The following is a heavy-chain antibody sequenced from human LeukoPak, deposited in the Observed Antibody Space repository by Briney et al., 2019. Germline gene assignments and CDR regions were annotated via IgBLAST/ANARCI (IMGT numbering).Heavy chain of an antibody. Sequence: GGSLRLSCAASGFTFSTYWMSWVRQAPGKGLEWVANIKQDGSEKYYVDSVKGRFTISRDNAKNSLYLQMNSLRAEDTAVYYRAKPAGYCSSTTCFKFDYWGQGTLVTVSS. D-gene: IGHD2-2*01. V-gene: IGHV3-7*03. CDR2: IKQDGSEK. CDR3: AKPAGYCSSTTCFKFDY. J-gene: IGHJ4*02. CDR1: GFTFSTYW.